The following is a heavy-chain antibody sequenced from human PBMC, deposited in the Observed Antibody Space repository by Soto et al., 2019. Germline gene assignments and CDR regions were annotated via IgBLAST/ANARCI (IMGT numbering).Heavy chain of an antibody. J-gene: IGHJ3*02. Sequence: PSVKVSCKASGYTFTSYDINWVRQAIGQGLEWMGWMNPNSGNTGYAQKFQGRVTITRNTSISTVYMELSSLISEDTAVYYCSRASRGAFDIWGQGTMVTVSS. CDR3: SRASRGAFDI. CDR1: GYTFTSYD. CDR2: MNPNSGNT. V-gene: IGHV1-8*01.